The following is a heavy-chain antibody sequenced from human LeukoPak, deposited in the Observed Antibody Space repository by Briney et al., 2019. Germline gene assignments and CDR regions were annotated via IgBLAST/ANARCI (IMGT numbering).Heavy chain of an antibody. V-gene: IGHV5-51*01. CDR3: AVQLRFLGPIDY. CDR1: GYRFTTYW. Sequence: GESLKISCKGSGYRFTTYWIAWLRQMPGKGLEWMGIIYPGDSETRYSPSLQGQVTISADNSISTAYLQWSSLKASDTAMYYCAVQLRFLGPIDYWGQGTLVTVSS. D-gene: IGHD3-3*01. CDR2: IYPGDSET. J-gene: IGHJ4*02.